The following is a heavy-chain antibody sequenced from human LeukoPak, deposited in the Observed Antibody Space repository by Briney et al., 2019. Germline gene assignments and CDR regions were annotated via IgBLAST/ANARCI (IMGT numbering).Heavy chain of an antibody. D-gene: IGHD5-18*01. V-gene: IGHV3-73*01. CDR2: IRSKANSYAT. Sequence: GGSLRLSCAASGFTFSGSAMHWVRQASGKGLEWVGRIRSKANSYATAYAASVEGRFTISRDDSKNTAYLQMNSLKTEDTAVYYCTRRVGSYGYDYWGQGTLVTVSS. CDR1: GFTFSGSA. CDR3: TRRVGSYGYDY. J-gene: IGHJ4*02.